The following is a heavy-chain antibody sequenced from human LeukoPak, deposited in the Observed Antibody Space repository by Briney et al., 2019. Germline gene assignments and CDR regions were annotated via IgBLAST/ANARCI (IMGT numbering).Heavy chain of an antibody. D-gene: IGHD2-15*01. J-gene: IGHJ5*02. CDR1: GGTFSSYA. Sequence: ASVKVSCKASGGTFSSYAISWVRQAPGQGLEWMGGIIPIFGTANYAQKFQGRVTITADESTSTAYMELSSLRSEDTAVYHCARGGLRFYCSGGSCYLNWFDPWGQGTLVTVSS. CDR2: IIPIFGTA. CDR3: ARGGLRFYCSGGSCYLNWFDP. V-gene: IGHV1-69*13.